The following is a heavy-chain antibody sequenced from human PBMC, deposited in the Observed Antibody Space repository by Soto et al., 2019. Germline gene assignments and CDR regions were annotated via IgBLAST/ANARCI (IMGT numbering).Heavy chain of an antibody. V-gene: IGHV3-30*02. D-gene: IGHD5-18*01. Sequence: HPGGSLRLSCAVSGFTFRNCDMHWVRQPPGKGLEWVSFVSYDGRKEYYADSVKGRITISRENSKKTVYLEMDSLRPEDTAVYYCAKDSGKRTAYFNXWGQGALVTVSX. J-gene: IGHJ4*02. CDR2: VSYDGRKE. CDR1: GFTFRNCD. CDR3: AKDSGKRTAYFNX.